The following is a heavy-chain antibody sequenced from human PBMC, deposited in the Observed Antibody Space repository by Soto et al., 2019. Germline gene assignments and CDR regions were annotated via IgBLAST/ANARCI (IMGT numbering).Heavy chain of an antibody. CDR2: INRSGST. Sequence: QVQLQQWGAGLLKPSETLSLTCAVYGGSLSGYYWSWIRQPPGKGLEWIGEINRSGSTNYIPSLKSRVIISVDTSKNQFSLKLSSVTAADPAVYYCARGLLGGAATWGQGTLVTVSS. D-gene: IGHD3-16*01. J-gene: IGHJ5*02. CDR3: ARGLLGGAAT. V-gene: IGHV4-34*01. CDR1: GGSLSGYY.